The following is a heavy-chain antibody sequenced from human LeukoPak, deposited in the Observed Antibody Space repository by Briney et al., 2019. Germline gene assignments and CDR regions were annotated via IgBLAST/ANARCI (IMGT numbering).Heavy chain of an antibody. Sequence: SETLSLICTVSGGSISSSSYYWGWIRQPPGKGLEWIGSIYYSGSTNYNPSLKSRVTMSVDTSKNQFSLKLSSVTAADTAVYYCVGWLPTLDAFDIWGQGTMVTVSS. CDR2: IYYSGST. CDR3: VGWLPTLDAFDI. J-gene: IGHJ3*02. CDR1: GGSISSSSYY. V-gene: IGHV4-39*07. D-gene: IGHD6-19*01.